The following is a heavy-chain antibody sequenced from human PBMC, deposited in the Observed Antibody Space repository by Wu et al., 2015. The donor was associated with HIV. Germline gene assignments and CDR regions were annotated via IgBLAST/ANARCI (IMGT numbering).Heavy chain of an antibody. CDR1: GYTFTTSY. J-gene: IGHJ4*02. Sequence: QVQLVQSGAEVKKPGASVKVSCEASGYTFTTSYMHWMRQAPGQGLEWMAIINPSGSSTTYTQKFQGRVTMTSDTSTSTVYMKLSGLRSEDTAIYYCARDGGRGYNYASLDYWARERWSLSPQ. V-gene: IGHV1-46*01. D-gene: IGHD5-24*01. CDR3: ARDGGRGYNYASLDY. CDR2: INPSGSST.